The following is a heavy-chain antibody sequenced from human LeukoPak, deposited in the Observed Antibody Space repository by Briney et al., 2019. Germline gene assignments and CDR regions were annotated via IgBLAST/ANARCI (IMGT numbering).Heavy chain of an antibody. Sequence: PGGSLRLSCTASGFTFGDYAMSWFRQAPGKGLEWVGFIRSKAYGGTTEYAASVKGGFTISRDDSKSIAYLQMNSLKTEDTAVYYCTRGWIQLWFPPDYWGQGTLVTVSS. V-gene: IGHV3-49*03. D-gene: IGHD5-18*01. CDR1: GFTFGDYA. J-gene: IGHJ4*02. CDR3: TRGWIQLWFPPDY. CDR2: IRSKAYGGTT.